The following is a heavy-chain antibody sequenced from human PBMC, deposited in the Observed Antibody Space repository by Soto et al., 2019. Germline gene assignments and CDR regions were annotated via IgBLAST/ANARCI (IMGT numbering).Heavy chain of an antibody. V-gene: IGHV1-8*01. Sequence: ASVKVSCKATGYAFTSYDISWVRQATGQGLEWMGWMNPNSGNTGYAQKFQGRVTMTRNTSISTAYMELSSLRSEDTAVYYCARRLRITGTSYYYYMGVWGKGTTVTVSS. J-gene: IGHJ6*03. D-gene: IGHD1-20*01. CDR1: GYAFTSYD. CDR2: MNPNSGNT. CDR3: ARRLRITGTSYYYYMGV.